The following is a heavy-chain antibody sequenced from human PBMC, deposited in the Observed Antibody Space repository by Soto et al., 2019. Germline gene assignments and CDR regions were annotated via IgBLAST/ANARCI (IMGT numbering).Heavy chain of an antibody. V-gene: IGHV4-59*12. Sequence: ETLSLTCTVSGGSISSYYWSWIRQPPGKGLEWIGYIYYSGSTNYNPSLKSRVTISVDTSKNQFSLKLSSVTAADTAVYYCARGIETGYYDSSGYYYGNYYYYYGMDVWGQGTTVTVSS. CDR2: IYYSGST. J-gene: IGHJ6*02. CDR3: ARGIETGYYDSSGYYYGNYYYYYGMDV. CDR1: GGSISSYY. D-gene: IGHD3-22*01.